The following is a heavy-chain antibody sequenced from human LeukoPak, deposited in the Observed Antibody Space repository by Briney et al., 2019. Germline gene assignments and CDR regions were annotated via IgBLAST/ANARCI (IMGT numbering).Heavy chain of an antibody. CDR3: ARGGSSTLTRLRPLNAFDI. V-gene: IGHV4-34*01. D-gene: IGHD3-10*01. Sequence: SETLSLTCAVYGGSFSGYYWSWIRQPPGKGLEWIGEINHSGSTNYNPSLKSRVTISVDTSKNQFSLKLSSVTAADTAVYYCARGGSSTLTRLRPLNAFDIWGQGTMVTVSS. CDR2: INHSGST. J-gene: IGHJ3*02. CDR1: GGSFSGYY.